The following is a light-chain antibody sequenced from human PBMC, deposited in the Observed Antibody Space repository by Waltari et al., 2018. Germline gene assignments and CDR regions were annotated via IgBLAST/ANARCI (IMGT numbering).Light chain of an antibody. Sequence: QTAPTQPPSVSGSPGQSVTLSCTGTNSDIATYNAVSWYQQHPGKAPKLIIFEVNTRPSGVSDRFSGSKAGNTASLTISGLQTEDEADYYCSSYAGSYTYIFGTGTRLTVL. J-gene: IGLJ1*01. V-gene: IGLV2-11*01. CDR1: NSDIATYNA. CDR2: EVN. CDR3: SSYAGSYTYI.